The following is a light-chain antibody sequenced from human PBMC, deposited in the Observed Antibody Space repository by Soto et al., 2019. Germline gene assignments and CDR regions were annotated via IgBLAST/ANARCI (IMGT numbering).Light chain of an antibody. CDR1: QSVTTK. CDR2: GAS. Sequence: EIAMTQSPATLSVSPGERATLSCRASQSVTTKLAWYQQKPGQAPRLLIYGASTRATGIPARFSGSGSGTEFTLTISSPQYEDSAVYYCRQYNLWYTFGQGTKREI. V-gene: IGKV3-15*01. CDR3: RQYNLWYT. J-gene: IGKJ2*01.